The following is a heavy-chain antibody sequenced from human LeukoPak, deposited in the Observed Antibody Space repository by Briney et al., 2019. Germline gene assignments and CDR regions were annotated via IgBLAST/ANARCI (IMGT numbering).Heavy chain of an antibody. Sequence: GGSLRLSCAASGFTFSSYWMSWVRQAPGKGLEWVANIKQDGSEKYYADSVRGRFTISRDNSRNTLYLQMNSLRAEDTAAYYCAKDDRWLQFCCWGQGTPVTVSA. J-gene: IGHJ4*02. CDR2: IKQDGSEK. D-gene: IGHD5-24*01. CDR1: GFTFSSYW. V-gene: IGHV3-7*03. CDR3: AKDDRWLQFCC.